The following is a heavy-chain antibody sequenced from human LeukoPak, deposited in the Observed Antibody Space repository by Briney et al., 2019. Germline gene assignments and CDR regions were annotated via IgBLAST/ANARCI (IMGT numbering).Heavy chain of an antibody. CDR1: GGSISSGSYY. Sequence: SETLSLTCTVSGGSISSGSYYWSWIRQPAGKGLEWIGRIYTSGSTNYNPSLKSRVTISVDTSKSQFSLKLSSVTAADTAVYYCASSDFWSGYYIDYWGQGTLVTVSS. CDR2: IYTSGST. D-gene: IGHD3-3*01. J-gene: IGHJ4*02. V-gene: IGHV4-61*02. CDR3: ASSDFWSGYYIDY.